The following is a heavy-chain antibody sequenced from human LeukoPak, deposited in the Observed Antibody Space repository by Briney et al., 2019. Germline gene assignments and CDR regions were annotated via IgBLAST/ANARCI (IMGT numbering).Heavy chain of an antibody. Sequence: SETLSLTCAVYGGSFSGYYWSWIRQPPGKGLEWIGEINHSGSTNYNPSLKSRVTISVDTSKNQFSLKLSSVTAADTAVYYCAREHRPYSSSWYYFDYWGQGTLVTVSS. J-gene: IGHJ4*02. CDR3: AREHRPYSSSWYYFDY. CDR2: INHSGST. CDR1: GGSFSGYY. D-gene: IGHD6-13*01. V-gene: IGHV4-34*01.